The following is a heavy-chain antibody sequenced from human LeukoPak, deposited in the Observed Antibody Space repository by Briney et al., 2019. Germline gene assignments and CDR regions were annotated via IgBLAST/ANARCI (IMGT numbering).Heavy chain of an antibody. CDR2: IYTSGST. V-gene: IGHV4-4*07. J-gene: IGHJ4*02. CDR3: ARDRGGPAQFDS. CDR1: GGSINSYY. Sequence: SETLSLTCTVPGGSINSYYWSWIRQPAGKGLEWIGRIYTSGSTNYNPSLKSRVIMSVDMSKNQFSLKLSSVTAADTAVYYCARDRGGPAQFDSWGQGTLVTVSS. D-gene: IGHD2-15*01.